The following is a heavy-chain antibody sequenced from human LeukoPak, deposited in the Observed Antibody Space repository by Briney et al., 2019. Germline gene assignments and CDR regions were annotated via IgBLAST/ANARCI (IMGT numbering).Heavy chain of an antibody. V-gene: IGHV1-2*02. J-gene: IGHJ4*02. D-gene: IGHD4-17*01. CDR3: ARATTVTTGIDY. CDR1: GYTFTGYY. Sequence: ASVKVSCKASGYTFTGYYMHWVRQAPGQGLEWMGWINPNSGGTNYAQKFQGRVTMTRDTSISTAYMELRSLRSDDTAVYYCARATTVTTGIDYWGQGTLVTVSS. CDR2: INPNSGGT.